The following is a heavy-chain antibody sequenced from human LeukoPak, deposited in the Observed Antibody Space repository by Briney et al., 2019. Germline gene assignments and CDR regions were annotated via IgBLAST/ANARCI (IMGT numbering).Heavy chain of an antibody. CDR2: ISYDGSNK. CDR1: GFTFSSYA. CDR3: ARDPSSSSFRLVGYYYGMDV. D-gene: IGHD6-6*01. Sequence: PGRSLRLSCAASGFTFSSYAMHWVRQAPGKGLEWVAVISYDGSNKHYADSVKGRFTISRDNSKNTLYLQMNSLRAEDTAVYYCARDPSSSSFRLVGYYYGMDVWGQGTTVTVSS. J-gene: IGHJ6*02. V-gene: IGHV3-30-3*01.